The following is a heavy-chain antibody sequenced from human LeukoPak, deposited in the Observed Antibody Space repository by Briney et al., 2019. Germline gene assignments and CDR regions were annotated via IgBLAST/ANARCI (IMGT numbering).Heavy chain of an antibody. CDR3: AKDLYSGYDSPFDY. CDR1: GFTFSSYG. CDR2: IWYDGSNK. Sequence: GSLRLSCAASGFTFSSYGMHWVRQAPGKGLEWVAVIWYDGSNKYYADSVKGRFTISRDNSKNTLYLQMNSLRAEDTAVYYCAKDLYSGYDSPFDYWGQGTLVTVSS. J-gene: IGHJ4*02. V-gene: IGHV3-33*06. D-gene: IGHD5-12*01.